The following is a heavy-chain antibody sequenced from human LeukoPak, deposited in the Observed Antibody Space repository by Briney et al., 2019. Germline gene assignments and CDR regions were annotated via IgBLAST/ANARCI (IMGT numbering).Heavy chain of an antibody. V-gene: IGHV1-24*01. J-gene: IGHJ6*02. CDR3: ATNFDILTGYSPPYGMDV. Sequence: ASVKVSCKVSGYTLTELSMHWVRQAPGKGLEWMGGFDPEDGETIYAQKFQGRVTMTEDTSIDTAYMELSSLRSEDTAVYYCATNFDILTGYSPPYGMDVWGQGTTVTVSS. D-gene: IGHD3-9*01. CDR1: GYTLTELS. CDR2: FDPEDGET.